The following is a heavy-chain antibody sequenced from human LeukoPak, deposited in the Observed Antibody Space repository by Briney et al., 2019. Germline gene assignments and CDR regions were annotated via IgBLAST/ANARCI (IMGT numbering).Heavy chain of an antibody. CDR3: ASVGVVVAGLHHDY. Sequence: GGSLRLSCAASGFTFSDYYMSWIRQAPGKGLEWVSYISSSGSTIYYADSAKGRFTISRDNAKNSLYLQMNSLRAEDTAGYYCASVGVVVAGLHHDYWGQGTLVTVSS. CDR2: ISSSGSTI. D-gene: IGHD2-15*01. CDR1: GFTFSDYY. J-gene: IGHJ4*02. V-gene: IGHV3-11*01.